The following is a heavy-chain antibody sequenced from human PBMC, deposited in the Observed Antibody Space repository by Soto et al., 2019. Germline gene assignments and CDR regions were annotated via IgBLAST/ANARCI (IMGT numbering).Heavy chain of an antibody. CDR1: GGSISSGDYY. Sequence: SETLSLTCTVSGGSISSGDYYWSLIRQPPGKGLEWIGYIYYSGSTYYNPSLKSRVTISVDTSKNQFSLKLSSVTAADTAVYYCARYSGCEGLRFDPWGQGTLVTVSS. D-gene: IGHD5-12*01. CDR3: ARYSGCEGLRFDP. J-gene: IGHJ5*02. CDR2: IYYSGST. V-gene: IGHV4-30-4*01.